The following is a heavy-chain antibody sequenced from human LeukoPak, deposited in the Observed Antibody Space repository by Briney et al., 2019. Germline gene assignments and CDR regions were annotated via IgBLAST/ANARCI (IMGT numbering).Heavy chain of an antibody. CDR1: GFIASNNF. Sequence: GGSLRLSCTASGFIASNNFMSWVRRAPGKGLEWVSIIHSGDSTYYADSVKGRFTISRDNSKNTLYLQMNSLRVEDTAIYYCASEWRQLRNDAFNIWGQGTMVTVSS. V-gene: IGHV3-66*01. CDR2: IHSGDST. CDR3: ASEWRQLRNDAFNI. J-gene: IGHJ3*02. D-gene: IGHD5-18*01.